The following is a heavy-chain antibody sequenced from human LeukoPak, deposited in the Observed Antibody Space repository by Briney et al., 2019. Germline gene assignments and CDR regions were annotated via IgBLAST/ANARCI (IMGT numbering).Heavy chain of an antibody. CDR3: ARCDVGDGYSHY. D-gene: IGHD5-24*01. J-gene: IGHJ4*02. V-gene: IGHV3-23*01. Sequence: GGSLRLSCAASEFTFSSYAMSWVRQAPGKGLEWVSAISGSGGSTYYADSVKGRFTISRDNSKNTLYLQMNSLRTEDTAVYYCARCDVGDGYSHYWGQGTLVTVSS. CDR1: EFTFSSYA. CDR2: ISGSGGST.